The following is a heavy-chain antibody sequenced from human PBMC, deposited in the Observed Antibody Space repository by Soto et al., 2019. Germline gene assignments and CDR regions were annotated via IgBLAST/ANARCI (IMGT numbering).Heavy chain of an antibody. CDR2: ISYDGSNK. Sequence: GGSLRLSCAASGFTFSSYGMHWVRQAPGKGLEWVAVISYDGSNKYYADSVKGRFTISRDNSKNTLYLQMNSLRAEDTAVYYCAKDTTVTTLGYWGQGTLVTVSS. V-gene: IGHV3-30*18. CDR1: GFTFSSYG. J-gene: IGHJ4*02. D-gene: IGHD4-17*01. CDR3: AKDTTVTTLGY.